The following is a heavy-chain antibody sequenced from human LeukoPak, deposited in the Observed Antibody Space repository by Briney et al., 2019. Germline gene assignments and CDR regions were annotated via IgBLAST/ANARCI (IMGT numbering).Heavy chain of an antibody. CDR2: IYGGGGT. Sequence: GGSLRLSCAASGFTVNRNYMGWVRQAPGKGLEWVSLIYGGGGTYYANSVKGRFTISRDYSKNTLYLQMNSLRVEDTAVYYCARDSYYGSGSYYRYTFDYWGQGTLVTVSS. J-gene: IGHJ4*02. CDR3: ARDSYYGSGSYYRYTFDY. CDR1: GFTVNRNY. V-gene: IGHV3-53*01. D-gene: IGHD3-10*01.